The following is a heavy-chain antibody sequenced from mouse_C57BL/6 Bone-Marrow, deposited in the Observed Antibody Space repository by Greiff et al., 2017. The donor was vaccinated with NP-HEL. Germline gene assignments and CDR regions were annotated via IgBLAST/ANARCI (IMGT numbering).Heavy chain of an antibody. J-gene: IGHJ4*01. CDR1: GYTFTSYG. V-gene: IGHV1-81*01. CDR3: ARETFYYAMDY. CDR2: IYPRSGNT. Sequence: QVHVKQSGAELARPGASVKLSCKASGYTFTSYGISWVKQRTGQGLEWIGEIYPRSGNTYYNEKFKGKATLTADKSSSTAYMELRSLTSEDSAVYFCARETFYYAMDYWGQGTSVTVSS.